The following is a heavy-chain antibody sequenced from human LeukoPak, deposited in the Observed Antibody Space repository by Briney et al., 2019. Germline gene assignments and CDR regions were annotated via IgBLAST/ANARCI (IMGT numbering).Heavy chain of an antibody. J-gene: IGHJ4*02. V-gene: IGHV3-30*02. CDR3: AKDSGRYGFCSGGSCYPGH. CDR2: IRYDGGNK. D-gene: IGHD2-15*01. Sequence: PGGSLRLSCGASGFTFSSYGMHWVRQPPGKGLEWVAFIRYDGGNKNYADSVKGRFTISRDNSKNTLYLQMNSLRAEDTAVYYCAKDSGRYGFCSGGSCYPGHWGQGTLVTVSS. CDR1: GFTFSSYG.